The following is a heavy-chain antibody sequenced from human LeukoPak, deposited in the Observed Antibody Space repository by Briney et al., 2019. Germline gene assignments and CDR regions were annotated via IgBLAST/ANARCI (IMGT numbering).Heavy chain of an antibody. J-gene: IGHJ4*02. Sequence: GGSLRLSCAASGFTFSSYAMHWVRQAPGKGLEWVAVISYDGSNKYYADSVKGRFTISRDNSKNTLYLQMNSLRAEDTAVYYCARDWQSCFDYWGQGTLVTVSS. V-gene: IGHV3-30*04. D-gene: IGHD6-19*01. CDR2: ISYDGSNK. CDR3: ARDWQSCFDY. CDR1: GFTFSSYA.